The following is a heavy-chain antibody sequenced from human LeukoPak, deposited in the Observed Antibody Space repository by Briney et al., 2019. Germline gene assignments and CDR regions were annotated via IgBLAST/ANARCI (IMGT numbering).Heavy chain of an antibody. J-gene: IGHJ4*02. CDR3: ARDSGNFQVDY. V-gene: IGHV4-59*04. CDR1: GFTFSSYSMN. D-gene: IGHD1-26*01. Sequence: GSLRLSCAASGFTFSSYSMNWVRQAPGKGLEWIGSIDYSGNTYYIPSLKSRLTISADMSRNQYSLKLSSVTAADTGVYYCARDSGNFQVDYWGLGTLVTVSS. CDR2: IDYSGNT.